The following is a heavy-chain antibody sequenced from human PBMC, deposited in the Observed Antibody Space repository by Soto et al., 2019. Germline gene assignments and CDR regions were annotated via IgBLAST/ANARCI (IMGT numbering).Heavy chain of an antibody. Sequence: SETLSLRCTVSGGSISSGGYYWSWIRQHPGKGLEWIGYIYYSGSTYYNPSLKRRVTISVDPSKNQFSLKLSSVTAADTAVYYCARLVHRPSYYYYYGLDVSGQGTTVTVSS. J-gene: IGHJ6*02. CDR3: ARLVHRPSYYYYYGLDV. V-gene: IGHV4-30-4*08. CDR2: IYYSGST. CDR1: GGSISSGGYY. D-gene: IGHD3-10*01.